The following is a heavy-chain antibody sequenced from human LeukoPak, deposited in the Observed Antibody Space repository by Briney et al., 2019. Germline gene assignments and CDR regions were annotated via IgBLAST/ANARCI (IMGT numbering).Heavy chain of an antibody. J-gene: IGHJ6*04. CDR2: IKQDGSEK. CDR1: GFTFSSYW. D-gene: IGHD6-25*01. V-gene: IGHV3-7*01. Sequence: GGSLRLSCAASGFTFSSYWMSWVRQAPGKGLEWVANIKQDGSEKYYVDSVKGRFTISRDNAKNSLYLQMNSLRAEDTAIYYCARDGTPIYSSGWVCMDVWGKGTTVTISS. CDR3: ARDGTPIYSSGWVCMDV.